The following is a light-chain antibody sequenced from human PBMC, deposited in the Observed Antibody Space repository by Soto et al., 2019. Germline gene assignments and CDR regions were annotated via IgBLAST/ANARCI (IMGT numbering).Light chain of an antibody. Sequence: QSVLTQPASVSGSPGQSITISCTGTSSDVGSYNLVSWYQQHPGKAPKLMIYEVSKRPSGVSNRFSGSKSGNTASLTISGLQAEDEADHYCCSYAGSVVFGGGTKLTVL. CDR1: SSDVGSYNL. V-gene: IGLV2-23*02. J-gene: IGLJ2*01. CDR3: CSYAGSVV. CDR2: EVS.